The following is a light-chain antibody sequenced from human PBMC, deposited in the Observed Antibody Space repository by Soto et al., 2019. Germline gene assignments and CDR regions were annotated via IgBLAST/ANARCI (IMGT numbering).Light chain of an antibody. V-gene: IGKV3-15*01. CDR3: QQSYSTPRT. J-gene: IGKJ1*01. CDR2: GAS. Sequence: EIVITQSPGTLSVSPGERATLSCMASQSVSSNLAWYQQKPGRAPRLLIYGASTRATGMPARFSGSGSGADFTLTISSLQPEDFATYYCQQSYSTPRTFGQGTKVDIK. CDR1: QSVSSN.